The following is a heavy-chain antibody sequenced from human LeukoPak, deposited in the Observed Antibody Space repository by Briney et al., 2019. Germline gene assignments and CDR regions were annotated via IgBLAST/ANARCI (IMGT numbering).Heavy chain of an antibody. J-gene: IGHJ6*03. CDR3: ARVPRPQGYYYMDV. CDR1: GGSFSGYY. CDR2: INHSGST. V-gene: IGHV4-34*01. D-gene: IGHD1-1*01. Sequence: SETLSLSCAVYGGSFSGYYWSWIRQPPGKGLEWIGEINHSGSTNYNPSRKSRVTISVDTSKNQFSLKLSSVTAADTAVYYCARVPRPQGYYYMDVWGKGTTVTVSS.